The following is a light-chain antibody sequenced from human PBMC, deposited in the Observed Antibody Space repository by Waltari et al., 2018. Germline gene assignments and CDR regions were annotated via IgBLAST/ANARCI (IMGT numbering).Light chain of an antibody. CDR2: DVS. J-gene: IGKJ1*01. V-gene: IGKV3-20*01. CDR1: QIISRA. CDR3: QHYVRLPVT. Sequence: EIMLTQSPGTLSLSPGERATLSCRASQIISRALAWYQQKPGQAPRLLIYDVSTRASGIPDGFSGSGSGTDFSLTISRLEPEDFAVYYCQHYVRLPVTFGQGTKLEFK.